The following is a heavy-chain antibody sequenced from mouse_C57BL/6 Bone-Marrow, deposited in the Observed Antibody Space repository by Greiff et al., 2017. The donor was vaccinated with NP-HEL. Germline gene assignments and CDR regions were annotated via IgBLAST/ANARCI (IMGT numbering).Heavy chain of an antibody. CDR3: ARDGYSPPYAMDY. CDR2: SRNKANDYTT. V-gene: IGHV7-1*01. D-gene: IGHD2-12*01. CDR1: GFTFSDFY. Sequence: EVKLVESGGGLVQSGRSLRLSCATSGFTFSDFYMEWVRQAPGKGLEWIAASRNKANDYTTEYSASVKGRFIVSRDTSQSLLYLQMNALRAEDTAMYYCARDGYSPPYAMDYWGQGTSVTVSS. J-gene: IGHJ4*01.